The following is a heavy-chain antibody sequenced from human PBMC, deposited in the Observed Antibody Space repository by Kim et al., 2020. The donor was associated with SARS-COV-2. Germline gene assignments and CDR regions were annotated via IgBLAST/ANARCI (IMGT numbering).Heavy chain of an antibody. V-gene: IGHV4-39*01. CDR2: IYYSGST. CDR3: ARTPYYYDSSGYPGGYFDY. Sequence: SETLSLTCTVSGGSISSSSYYWGWIRQPPGKGLEWIGSIYYSGSTYYNPSLKSRVTISVDTSKNQFSLKLSSVTAADTAVYYCARTPYYYDSSGYPGGYFDYWGQGTLVTVSS. J-gene: IGHJ4*02. D-gene: IGHD3-22*01. CDR1: GGSISSSSYY.